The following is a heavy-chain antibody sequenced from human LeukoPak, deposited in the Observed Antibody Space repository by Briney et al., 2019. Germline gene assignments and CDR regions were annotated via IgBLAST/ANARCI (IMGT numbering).Heavy chain of an antibody. CDR3: ARDGVYYYGSGSSDYYYYYMDV. CDR1: GGSISSGSYY. Sequence: KPSETLSLTCTVSGGSISSGSYYWSWIRQPAGKGLEWIGRIYTSGSTNYNPSLKSRVTISVDTSKNQFSLKLSSVTAADTAVYYCARDGVYYYGSGSSDYYYYYMDVWGKGTTVTVSS. CDR2: IYTSGST. D-gene: IGHD3-10*01. V-gene: IGHV4-61*02. J-gene: IGHJ6*03.